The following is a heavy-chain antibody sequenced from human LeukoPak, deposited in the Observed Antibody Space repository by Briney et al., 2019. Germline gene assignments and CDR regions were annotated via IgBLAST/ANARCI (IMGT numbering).Heavy chain of an antibody. V-gene: IGHV3-23*01. J-gene: IGHJ3*02. CDR3: ARGDSSGYGDAFDI. D-gene: IGHD3-22*01. CDR1: GFTFSSYA. CDR2: ISGCGGII. Sequence: PGGPLRLSCGASGFTFSSYAMSGVPHAPGKGREGVSAISGCGGIIYYADSVKGRFNISRDNSKNTLYRQMNSLGAEDTAVYYCARGDSSGYGDAFDIWGQAAMVTVSS.